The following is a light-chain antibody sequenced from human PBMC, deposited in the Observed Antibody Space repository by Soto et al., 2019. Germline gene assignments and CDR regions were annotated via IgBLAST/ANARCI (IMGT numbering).Light chain of an antibody. CDR1: QSISSW. V-gene: IGKV1-5*03. J-gene: IGKJ1*01. CDR2: EAS. Sequence: DIQMTQSPSTLSASVGDRVTITCRASQSISSWLAWYQQNPVKAPKLLLYEASNLASGVPSRFYGSGYGTEFTITISSLQPDDFDTYYCQQYRTYSRTFGQGNRVEIK. CDR3: QQYRTYSRT.